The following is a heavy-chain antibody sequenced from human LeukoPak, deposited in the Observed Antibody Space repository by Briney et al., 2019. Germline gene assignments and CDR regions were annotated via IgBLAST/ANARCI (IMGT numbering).Heavy chain of an antibody. Sequence: ASVKVSCKAPGYTFTSYYMHWVRQAPGQGLEWMGIINPSGGSTSYAQKFQGRVTMTRDTSTSTVYMELSSLRSEDTAVYYCARVYSVGAWSQFSFDYWGQGTLVTVSS. CDR2: INPSGGST. J-gene: IGHJ4*02. CDR1: GYTFTSYY. V-gene: IGHV1-46*01. D-gene: IGHD1-26*01. CDR3: ARVYSVGAWSQFSFDY.